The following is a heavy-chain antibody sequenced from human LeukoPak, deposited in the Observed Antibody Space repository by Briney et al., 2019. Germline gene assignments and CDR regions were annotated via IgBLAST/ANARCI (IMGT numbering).Heavy chain of an antibody. CDR3: AKSGGTSSSGLGY. J-gene: IGHJ4*02. Sequence: GGSLRLSCAASGFTFSSYWMSWVRQAPGKGLEWVSAISGSSGSTYYADSVKGRFTISRDNSKNTLYLQMNSLRAEDTAVYYCAKSGGTSSSGLGYWGQGTLVTVSS. CDR2: ISGSSGST. CDR1: GFTFSSYW. D-gene: IGHD6-19*01. V-gene: IGHV3-23*01.